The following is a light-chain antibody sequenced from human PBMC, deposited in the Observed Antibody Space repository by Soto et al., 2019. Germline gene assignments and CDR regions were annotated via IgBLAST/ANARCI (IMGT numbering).Light chain of an antibody. V-gene: IGLV2-14*03. CDR1: DSDVGGYES. Sequence: QSALTQPASVSGSPGQSITMSCTGTDSDVGGYESVSWYQQHAGRAPKLIIYDVSNRPSGVSGRISGSKFGNTASLTISGLQAEDEADYYCCSYTSTSLYVFGTGTKVTVL. J-gene: IGLJ1*01. CDR2: DVS. CDR3: CSYTSTSLYV.